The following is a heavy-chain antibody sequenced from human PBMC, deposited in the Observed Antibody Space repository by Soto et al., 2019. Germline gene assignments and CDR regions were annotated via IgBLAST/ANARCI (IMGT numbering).Heavy chain of an antibody. Sequence: QVQLQESGPGLVKPSETLSLTCTVSGGSVSSGSYYWGWIRQPPGKGLEWIGYIYHSGSTNYNPSLKSRVNISVDTSKNQFSLSLTSVTAADTDVYYCARLSAAWFDPWGQGTLVTVAS. CDR2: IYHSGST. CDR3: ARLSAAWFDP. J-gene: IGHJ5*02. D-gene: IGHD6-19*01. CDR1: GGSVSSGSYY. V-gene: IGHV4-61*01.